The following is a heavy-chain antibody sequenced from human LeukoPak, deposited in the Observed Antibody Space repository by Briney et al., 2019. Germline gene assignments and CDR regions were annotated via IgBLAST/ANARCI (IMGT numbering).Heavy chain of an antibody. CDR2: INHSGST. Sequence: PSETLSLTCAVYGGSFSGYYWSWIRQPPGKGLEWIGEINHSGSTNYNPSLKSRVTISVDTSKNQFSLKLSSVTAADTAVYYCARGRDVLLWFGELRPFDYWGQGTLVTVSS. CDR3: ARGRDVLLWFGELRPFDY. CDR1: GGSFSGYY. J-gene: IGHJ4*02. V-gene: IGHV4-34*01. D-gene: IGHD3-10*01.